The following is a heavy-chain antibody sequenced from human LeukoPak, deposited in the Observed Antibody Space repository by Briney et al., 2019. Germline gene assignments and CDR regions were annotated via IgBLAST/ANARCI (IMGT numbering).Heavy chain of an antibody. J-gene: IGHJ6*02. V-gene: IGHV3-30-3*01. CDR3: ARRLWTGSKLYYYGMDV. D-gene: IGHD3/OR15-3a*01. CDR1: GFPFSSYY. Sequence: PGGSLRLSCAASGFPFSSYYVNWVRQAPGKGLEWVAVISYDGSNKYYADSVKGRFTISRDNSKNTLYLQMNSLRAEDTAVYYCARRLWTGSKLYYYGMDVWGQGTTVTVSS. CDR2: ISYDGSNK.